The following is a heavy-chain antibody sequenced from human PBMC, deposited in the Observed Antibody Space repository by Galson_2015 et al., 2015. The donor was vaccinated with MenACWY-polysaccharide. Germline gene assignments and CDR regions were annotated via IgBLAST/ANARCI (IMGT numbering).Heavy chain of an antibody. J-gene: IGHJ4*02. V-gene: IGHV7-4-1*02. Sequence: SVKVSCKASGYTFTSYAMNWVRQAPGKGLEWMGWINTNTGNKTYAQGFKGRVVFSLDTAVSTAYLQISSLKAEDTAVYYCARDPKPKVTTVPTRRFDYWGQGTLVTVSS. CDR1: GYTFTSYA. CDR3: ARDPKPKVTTVPTRRFDY. CDR2: INTNTGNK. D-gene: IGHD4-17*01.